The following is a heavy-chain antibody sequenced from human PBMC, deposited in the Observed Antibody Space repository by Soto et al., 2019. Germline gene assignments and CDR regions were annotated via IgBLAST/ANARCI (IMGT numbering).Heavy chain of an antibody. CDR2: ISGYNGNT. D-gene: IGHD3-22*01. Sequence: GASVKVSCKASGYTFSNYGISWVRQAPGQGLGWMGWISGYNGNTNYAQKLQDRITMTTDIPTSTAYMELRSLRSDDTAVYYCARDPRTYYYDTTASPIDFWGQGTLVTVSS. CDR1: GYTFSNYG. J-gene: IGHJ4*02. CDR3: ARDPRTYYYDTTASPIDF. V-gene: IGHV1-18*01.